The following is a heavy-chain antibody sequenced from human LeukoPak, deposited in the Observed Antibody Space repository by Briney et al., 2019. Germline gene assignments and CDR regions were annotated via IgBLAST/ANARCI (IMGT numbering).Heavy chain of an antibody. CDR1: GYTFSSYY. Sequence: ASVKVSCKASGYTFSSYYMHWVRQPPGQGLEWMGIINPSGGSTCYAQKFQGRVTMTRETSTRTVYMELSSLRSEDTAVYYCAREGTAGFDYWGQGTLVTVSS. D-gene: IGHD2-21*02. CDR3: AREGTAGFDY. CDR2: INPSGGST. J-gene: IGHJ4*02. V-gene: IGHV1-46*01.